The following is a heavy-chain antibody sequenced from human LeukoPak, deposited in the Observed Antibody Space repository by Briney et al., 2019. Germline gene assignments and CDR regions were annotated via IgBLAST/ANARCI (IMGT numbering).Heavy chain of an antibody. CDR3: ARGPGYGGNSNDAFDI. Sequence: SETLSLTCTVSGGSISSYYWSWIRQPPGKGLEWIGYIYYSGSTNYNPSLKSRVTISVDTSKNQFSLKLSSVTAADTAVYYCARGPGYGGNSNDAFDIWGQGTMVTVSS. J-gene: IGHJ3*02. CDR1: GGSISSYY. CDR2: IYYSGST. V-gene: IGHV4-59*01. D-gene: IGHD4-23*01.